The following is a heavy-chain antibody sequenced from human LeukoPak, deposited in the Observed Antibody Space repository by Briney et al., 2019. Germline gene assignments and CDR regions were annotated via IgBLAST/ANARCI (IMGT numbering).Heavy chain of an antibody. V-gene: IGHV3-48*03. Sequence: GGSLRLSCAASGFTFSSYEMNWVRRAPGKGLERVSYISSSGSTIYYADSVKGRFTISRDNAKNSLYLQMNSLRAEDTAVYYCARRGSYNDYWGQGTLVTVSS. D-gene: IGHD3-16*01. J-gene: IGHJ4*02. CDR3: ARRGSYNDY. CDR2: ISSSGSTI. CDR1: GFTFSSYE.